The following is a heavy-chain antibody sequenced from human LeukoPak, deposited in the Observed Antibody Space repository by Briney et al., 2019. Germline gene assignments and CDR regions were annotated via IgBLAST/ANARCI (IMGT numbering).Heavy chain of an antibody. J-gene: IGHJ6*03. V-gene: IGHV1-8*03. CDR1: GYTFTSYD. D-gene: IGHD6-13*01. CDR3: ARVTAAAGDWYYYYMDV. Sequence: ASVKVSCKASGYTFTSYDINWVRQATGQGLEWMGWMNPNSGNAGYAQKFQGRVTITRNTSISTAYMELSSLRSEDTAVYYCARVTAAAGDWYYYYMDVWGKGTTVTVSS. CDR2: MNPNSGNA.